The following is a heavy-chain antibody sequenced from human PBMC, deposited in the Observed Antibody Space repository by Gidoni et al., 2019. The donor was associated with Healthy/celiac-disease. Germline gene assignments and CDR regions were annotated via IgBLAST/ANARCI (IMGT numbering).Heavy chain of an antibody. CDR1: GGSISSGSYY. CDR2: IYTSGST. CDR3: AREGWVTQSSLKYYYYGMDV. J-gene: IGHJ6*02. D-gene: IGHD5-18*01. V-gene: IGHV4-61*02. Sequence: QVQLQESGPGLVKPSQTLSLTCTVSGGSISSGSYYWSWIRQPAGKGLEWIGRIYTSGSTNYNPSLKSRVTISVDTSKNQFSLKLSSVTAADTAVYYCAREGWVTQSSLKYYYYGMDVWGQGTTVTVSS.